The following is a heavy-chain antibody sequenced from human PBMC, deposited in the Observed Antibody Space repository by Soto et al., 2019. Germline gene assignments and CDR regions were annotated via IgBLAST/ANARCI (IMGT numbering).Heavy chain of an antibody. V-gene: IGHV1-18*04. CDR1: GYTFSSYG. CDR3: ARSMAHTKYYYHYGLDV. D-gene: IGHD1-1*01. Sequence: GASVKVSCTASGYTFSSYGRSWVRQAPGQGLEWMGWISADNGNTNYAQNLQGRVTMTTDASTSTAYMELRSLRSDDTAVYYCARSMAHTKYYYHYGLDVWGQGTTVTVSS. CDR2: ISADNGNT. J-gene: IGHJ6*02.